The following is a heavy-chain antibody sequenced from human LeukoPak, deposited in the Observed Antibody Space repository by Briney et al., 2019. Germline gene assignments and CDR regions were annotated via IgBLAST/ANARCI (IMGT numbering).Heavy chain of an antibody. Sequence: SETLSLTCSVSGGFIKNYYWSWIRQPPGKGLEWLGNIYFGGTTDYNSSLKSRLTISVDTFKNQLSLNLQSVTAADTATYYCARHRSDTGGKKGVNWFDPWGQGTLVTVSS. CDR2: IYFGGTT. J-gene: IGHJ5*02. CDR3: ARHRSDTGGKKGVNWFDP. V-gene: IGHV4-59*01. D-gene: IGHD4-23*01. CDR1: GGFIKNYY.